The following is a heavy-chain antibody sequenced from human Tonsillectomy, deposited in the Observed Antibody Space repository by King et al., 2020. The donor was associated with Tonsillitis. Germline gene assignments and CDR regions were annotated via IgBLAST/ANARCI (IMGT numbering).Heavy chain of an antibody. CDR2: IYNTGST. Sequence: LPLQESGPGLVKPSQTLSLTCIVSGDSLSSGGYYWRWVRQHPEKGLEWIGYIYNTGSTYYNPSVKSRITMSVDTSKNQFSLKLSSVTAADTAVYYCARSTYFDFWSGYGAFDNW. D-gene: IGHD3-3*01. CDR3: ARSTYFDFWSGYGAFDN. CDR1: GDSLSSGGYY. J-gene: IGHJ3*02. V-gene: IGHV4-31*03.